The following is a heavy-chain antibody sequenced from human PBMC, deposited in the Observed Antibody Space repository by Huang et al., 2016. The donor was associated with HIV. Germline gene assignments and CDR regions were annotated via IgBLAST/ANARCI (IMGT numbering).Heavy chain of an antibody. CDR3: ARDRGYSSSWYVY. CDR1: GFTFSSYA. D-gene: IGHD6-13*01. J-gene: IGHJ4*02. CDR2: ISYDGSNK. Sequence: QVQLVESGGGVVQPGRSLRLSCAASGFTFSSYAMPWVRQAPGKGLECVAVISYDGSNKYYADSVKGRFTISRDNSKNTLYLQMNSLRAEDAAVYYCARDRGYSSSWYVYWGQGTLVTVSS. V-gene: IGHV3-30-3*01.